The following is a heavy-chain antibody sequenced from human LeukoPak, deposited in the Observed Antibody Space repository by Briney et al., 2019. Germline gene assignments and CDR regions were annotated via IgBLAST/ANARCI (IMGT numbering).Heavy chain of an antibody. Sequence: SETLSLTCTVSGDSIRSYDWSWIRQSPGKGLEWIGYISYSGSTNYNPSLKSRVTISVDTSKNQFSLNLSSVTAADTAVYFCARLSWPGRGSRFDPWGQGTPVTVSS. CDR2: ISYSGST. D-gene: IGHD3-10*01. CDR1: GDSIRSYD. J-gene: IGHJ5*02. CDR3: ARLSWPGRGSRFDP. V-gene: IGHV4-59*01.